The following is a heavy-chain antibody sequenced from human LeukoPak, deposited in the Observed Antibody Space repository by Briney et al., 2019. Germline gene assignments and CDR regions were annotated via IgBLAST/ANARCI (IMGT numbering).Heavy chain of an antibody. J-gene: IGHJ3*02. CDR3: ARVGKGNDYGDYPNAFDI. CDR1: GFIFSSYS. CDR2: ISSSSTYI. D-gene: IGHD4-17*01. Sequence: GGSLRLSCAASGFIFSSYSMSWVRQTPGKGLEWVSSISSSSTYIHYADSVKGRFTISRDNAQNSLYLQMNSLSAEDTALYYCARVGKGNDYGDYPNAFDIWGQGTLVTSSS. V-gene: IGHV3-21*01.